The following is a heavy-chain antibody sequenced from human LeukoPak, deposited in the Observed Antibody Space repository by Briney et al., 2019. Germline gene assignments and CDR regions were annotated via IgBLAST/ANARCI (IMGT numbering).Heavy chain of an antibody. CDR3: ARGSEHLDNWFDP. V-gene: IGHV3-48*02. Sequence: GGSLRLSCAASGFFSNYGMNWVRQAPGKGLEWISYISGSSSLIHQADSVKGRFTISRDNAKNLVSLQMSSLRDEDTAVYYCARGSEHLDNWFDPWGQGILVTVSS. CDR1: GFFSNYG. D-gene: IGHD1-14*01. CDR2: ISGSSSLI. J-gene: IGHJ5*02.